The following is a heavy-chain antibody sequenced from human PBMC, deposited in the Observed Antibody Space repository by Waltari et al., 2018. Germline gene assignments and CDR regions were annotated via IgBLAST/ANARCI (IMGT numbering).Heavy chain of an antibody. V-gene: IGHV3-74*01. CDR1: GFGFSNYW. J-gene: IGHJ4*02. CDR3: VREKDLDGGCVFDY. Sequence: EVQLVESGGGLVQPGGSLRLSCAASGFGFSNYWMDWVRQVPGKGLVWVERTNQEGSVTASADSVEGRLTISRDNAKSTLHLQMTSLTAEDTAVYYCVREKDLDGGCVFDYWGRGTLVTVSS. D-gene: IGHD3-16*01. CDR2: TNQEGSVT.